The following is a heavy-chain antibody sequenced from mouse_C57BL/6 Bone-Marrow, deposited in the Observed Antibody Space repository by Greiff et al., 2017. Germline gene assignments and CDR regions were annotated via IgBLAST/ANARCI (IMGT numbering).Heavy chain of an antibody. CDR2: ISPRSGNT. CDR1: GYTFTSYG. CDR3: ERQSGTGWYFDV. V-gene: IGHV1-81*01. D-gene: IGHD4-1*01. J-gene: IGHJ1*03. Sequence: VPLQQSGAELARPGASVTLSCTASGYTFTSYGISWVKPRTGQGLDWIVEISPRSGNTYYTEKFKGKATLTADKSSSTAYMELRSLTSEDSAVYFCERQSGTGWYFDVWGTGTTVTVSA.